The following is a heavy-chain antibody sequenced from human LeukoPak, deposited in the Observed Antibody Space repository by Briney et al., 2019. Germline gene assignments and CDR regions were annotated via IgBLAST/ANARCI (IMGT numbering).Heavy chain of an antibody. CDR1: GFTFSSYA. CDR3: AKDGRIAAAGSPPRWFDP. J-gene: IGHJ5*02. Sequence: GGSLRLSCAASGFTFSSYAMSWVRQAPGKGLEWVLAISGSGGSTYYADSVEGRFTISRDNSKNTLYLQMNSLRAEDTAVYYCAKDGRIAAAGSPPRWFDPWGQGTLVTVSS. V-gene: IGHV3-23*01. D-gene: IGHD6-13*01. CDR2: ISGSGGST.